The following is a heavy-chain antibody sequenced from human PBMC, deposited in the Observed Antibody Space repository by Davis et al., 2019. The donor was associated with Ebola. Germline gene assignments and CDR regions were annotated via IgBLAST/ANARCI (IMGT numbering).Heavy chain of an antibody. CDR2: IYWNDDK. CDR3: ARILEANWGSGWYFDL. V-gene: IGHV2-5*01. J-gene: IGHJ2*01. Sequence: SGPTLVKPTQTLTLTCSFSGFSLSTSGVGVGWIRQPPGKALEWLALIYWNDDKRYSPSLKSRLTITRDTSKNQVVLTLTNMDPVDTATYYCARILEANWGSGWYFDLWGRGTLVTVSS. D-gene: IGHD7-27*01. CDR1: GFSLSTSGVG.